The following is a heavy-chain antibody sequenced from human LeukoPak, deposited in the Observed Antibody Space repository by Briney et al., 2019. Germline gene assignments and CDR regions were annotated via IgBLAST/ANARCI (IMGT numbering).Heavy chain of an antibody. CDR2: ISGSGGST. CDR1: GFTFSSYV. Sequence: GGSLRLSCAVSGFTFSSYVMSWVRQAPGQGMEWVSAISGSGGSTYYADSVKGRFTISRDNSKNTLYLQMNSLRAEDTAVYYCAKDWDFWSGYSFDYCGQGTLVTVSS. D-gene: IGHD3-3*01. CDR3: AKDWDFWSGYSFDY. V-gene: IGHV3-23*01. J-gene: IGHJ4*02.